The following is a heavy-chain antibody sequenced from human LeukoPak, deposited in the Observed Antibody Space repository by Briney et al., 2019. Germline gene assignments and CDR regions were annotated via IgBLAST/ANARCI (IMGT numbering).Heavy chain of an antibody. CDR1: GGSIGSYY. Sequence: PSETLSLTCTVSGGSIGSYYWSWIRQPPGKGLEWIGYIYTSGSTNYNPSLKGRVTISVDTSKNQFSLKLSSVTAADTAVYYCARGLDPWGQGTLVTVSS. J-gene: IGHJ5*02. V-gene: IGHV4-4*09. CDR2: IYTSGST. CDR3: ARGLDP.